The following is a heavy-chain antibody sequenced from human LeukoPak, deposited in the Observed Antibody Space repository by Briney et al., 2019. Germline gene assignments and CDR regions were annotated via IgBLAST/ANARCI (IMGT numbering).Heavy chain of an antibody. D-gene: IGHD2-15*01. CDR1: GFTFSSYA. V-gene: IGHV3-23*01. CDR3: AKGPYCSGGSCDPYNWFDP. J-gene: IGHJ5*02. Sequence: PRGSLRLSCAASGFTFSSYAMSWVRQAPGKGLEWVSAISGSGGSTYYADSVKGRFTISRDNSKNTLYLQMNSLRAEDTAVYYCAKGPYCSGGSCDPYNWFDPWGQGTLVTVSS. CDR2: ISGSGGST.